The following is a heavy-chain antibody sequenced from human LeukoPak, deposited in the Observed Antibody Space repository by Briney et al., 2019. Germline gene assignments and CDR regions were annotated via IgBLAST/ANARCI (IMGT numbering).Heavy chain of an antibody. J-gene: IGHJ4*02. D-gene: IGHD5-18*01. CDR2: INHSGST. CDR3: ARVGYSYGYSDY. CDR1: GGSFRGYY. Sequence: SETLSLTCAVYGGSFRGYYWSWIRQPPGKGLEWIGEINHSGSTNYNPSLKSRVTISVDTSKNQFSLKLSSVTAADTAVYYCARVGYSYGYSDYWGQGTLVTVSS. V-gene: IGHV4-34*01.